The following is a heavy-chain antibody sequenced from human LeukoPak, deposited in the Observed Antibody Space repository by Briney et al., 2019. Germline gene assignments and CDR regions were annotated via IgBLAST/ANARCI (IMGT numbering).Heavy chain of an antibody. CDR2: IYTSGST. CDR1: GGSISSGSYY. V-gene: IGHV4-61*02. J-gene: IGHJ3*02. CDR3: ARGDAFDI. Sequence: QTSETLSLTCTVSGGSISSGSYYWSWIRQPAGKGLEWIGRIYTSGSTNYNPSLKSRVTISVDTSKNQFSLKLSSVTAADTAVYYCARGDAFDIWGQGTMVTVSS.